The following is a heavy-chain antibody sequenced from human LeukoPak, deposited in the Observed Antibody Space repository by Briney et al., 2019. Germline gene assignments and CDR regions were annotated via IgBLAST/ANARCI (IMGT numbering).Heavy chain of an antibody. Sequence: GGSLRLSCAASRFTFSSYAMHWVRQAPGKGLEWVAVISYDGTNKNHADSVKGRFTISRDNSKNTLFLQMNSLRVEDTAVYYCARQSTVATDWWGQGTLVTVSS. CDR1: RFTFSSYA. CDR2: ISYDGTNK. V-gene: IGHV3-30*04. CDR3: ARQSTVATDW. D-gene: IGHD4-23*01. J-gene: IGHJ4*02.